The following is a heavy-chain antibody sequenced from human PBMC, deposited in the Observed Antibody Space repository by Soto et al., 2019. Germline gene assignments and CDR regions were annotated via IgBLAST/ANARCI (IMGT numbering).Heavy chain of an antibody. Sequence: EVQLLESGGGLVQPGGSLRLSCAASGFTFSNYALSWVRQAPGKGLEWVSAISGSSEHTFYADSVKGRFTISRDNSKSTLYLQVNSPRAEDTAVYYCAKATYSSGWRYYFDFWGQGTQVTVSS. D-gene: IGHD6-19*01. CDR3: AKATYSSGWRYYFDF. CDR1: GFTFSNYA. J-gene: IGHJ4*02. V-gene: IGHV3-23*01. CDR2: ISGSSEHT.